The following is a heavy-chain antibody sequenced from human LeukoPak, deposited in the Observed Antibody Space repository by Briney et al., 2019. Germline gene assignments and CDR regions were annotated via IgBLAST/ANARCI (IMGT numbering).Heavy chain of an antibody. D-gene: IGHD6-13*01. Sequence: ASVKVSCTASGYTFTGYYMHWVRQAPGQGLEWMGWINPNSGGTNYAQKFQGRVTMTRDTSISTAYMELSRLSSDDTAVYYCARGLSSSWYEPFDYWGQGPLVPSPQ. CDR2: INPNSGGT. CDR3: ARGLSSSWYEPFDY. CDR1: GYTFTGYY. J-gene: IGHJ4*02. V-gene: IGHV1-2*02.